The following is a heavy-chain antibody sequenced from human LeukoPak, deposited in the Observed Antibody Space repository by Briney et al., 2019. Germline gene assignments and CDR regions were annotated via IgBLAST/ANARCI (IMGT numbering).Heavy chain of an antibody. CDR1: GYTFTGYY. D-gene: IGHD5/OR15-5a*01. V-gene: IGHV1-2*06. CDR2: INPNSGGT. Sequence: ASVKVSCKASGYTFTGYYMHWVRQAPGQGLELMGRINPNSGGTNYAQKFQGRVTITADESTSTAYMELSSLRSEDTAVYYCATLPVYAPGWYFDLWGRGTLVTVSS. J-gene: IGHJ2*01. CDR3: ATLPVYAPGWYFDL.